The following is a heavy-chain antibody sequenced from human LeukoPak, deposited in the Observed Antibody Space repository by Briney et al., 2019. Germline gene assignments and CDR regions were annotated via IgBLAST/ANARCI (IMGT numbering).Heavy chain of an antibody. V-gene: IGHV4-59*01. CDR1: GGSISSYY. Sequence: SETLSLTCTVSGGSISSYYWSWIRQPPGKGLEWIGYIYYSGSTNYNPSLKSRVTISVDTSKNQFSLKLSSVTAADTAVYYCARWTSSLRYFDWPYAFDILGQGTMVTVSS. CDR3: ARWTSSLRYFDWPYAFDI. D-gene: IGHD3-9*01. J-gene: IGHJ3*02. CDR2: IYYSGST.